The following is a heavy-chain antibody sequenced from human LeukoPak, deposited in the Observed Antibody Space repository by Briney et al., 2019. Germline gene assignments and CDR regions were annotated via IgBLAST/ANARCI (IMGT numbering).Heavy chain of an antibody. CDR1: GYTFTSYA. J-gene: IGHJ5*02. CDR3: AAAHKYDFWSGYDP. V-gene: IGHV1-3*01. CDR2: INAGNGNT. Sequence: ASVKVSCKASGYTFTSYAMHWVRQAPGQRLEWMGWINAGNGNTKYSQKFQGRVTITRDTSASTAYMELSSLRSEDTAVYYCAAAHKYDFWSGYDPWGQGTLVTVSS. D-gene: IGHD3-3*01.